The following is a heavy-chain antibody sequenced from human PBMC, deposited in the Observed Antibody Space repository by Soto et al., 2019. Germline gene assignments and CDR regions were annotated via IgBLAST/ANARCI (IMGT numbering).Heavy chain of an antibody. CDR1: GGSISSGDYY. CDR3: ARRYYGSGSYTSAGMDV. CDR2: IYYSGST. J-gene: IGHJ6*02. V-gene: IGHV4-30-4*01. Sequence: QVQLQESGPGLVKPSQTLSLTCTVSGGSISSGDYYWSWIRQPPGKGLEGIGYIYYSGSTYYNPSLKSRVTISVDTSKNQFSLKLSSVTAADTAVYYCARRYYGSGSYTSAGMDVWGQGTTVTVSS. D-gene: IGHD3-10*01.